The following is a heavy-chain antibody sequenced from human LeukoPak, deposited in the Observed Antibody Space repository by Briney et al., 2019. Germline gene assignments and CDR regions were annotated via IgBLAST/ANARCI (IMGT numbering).Heavy chain of an antibody. V-gene: IGHV1-46*01. Sequence: ASVKLSCKAVGYTFTSNYIHGVRHAPGQGPEWMGVFSPSGGSTTYAQKFQGRVTTTRDMSTSTNYLELSRLRSEDTAVYYCARDNSVRDEAWWFNPWGQATLVTVYS. J-gene: IGHJ5*02. CDR3: ARDNSVRDEAWWFNP. CDR1: GYTFTSNY. D-gene: IGHD5-24*01. CDR2: FSPSGGST.